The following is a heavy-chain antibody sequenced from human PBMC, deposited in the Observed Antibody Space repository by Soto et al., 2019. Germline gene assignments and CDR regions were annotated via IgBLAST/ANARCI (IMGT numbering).Heavy chain of an antibody. V-gene: IGHV1-2*04. J-gene: IGHJ6*04. CDR2: INPNSGGT. CDR1: GYTFTGYY. Sequence: ASVKVSCKASGYTFTGYYMHWVRQAPGQGLEWMGWINPNSGGTNYAQKFQGWVTMTRDTSISTAHMELSRLRSDDTAVYYCARGGYDILTGKGGRNYYYYYGMDVWGKGTTVTVSS. D-gene: IGHD3-9*01. CDR3: ARGGYDILTGKGGRNYYYYYGMDV.